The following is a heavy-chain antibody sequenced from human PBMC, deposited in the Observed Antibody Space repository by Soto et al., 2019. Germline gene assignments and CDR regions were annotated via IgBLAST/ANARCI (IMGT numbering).Heavy chain of an antibody. CDR1: GFTFSSYS. J-gene: IGHJ4*02. CDR3: AGVSGITMVRGVIDY. D-gene: IGHD3-10*01. V-gene: IGHV3-21*01. CDR2: ISSSSSYI. Sequence: EVQLVESGGGLVKPGGSLRLSCAASGFTFSSYSMNWVRQAPGKGLEWVSSISSSSSYIYYADSVKGRFTISGDNAKNSLYLQRNSLRAEDTAVYYCAGVSGITMVRGVIDYWGQGTLVTVAS.